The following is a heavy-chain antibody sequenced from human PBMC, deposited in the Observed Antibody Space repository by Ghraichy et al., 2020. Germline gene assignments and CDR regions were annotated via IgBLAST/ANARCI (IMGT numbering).Heavy chain of an antibody. J-gene: IGHJ6*02. CDR3: NTGGVGTTDYYYGMDV. D-gene: IGHD4-11*01. CDR2: IKSKTDGGTT. Sequence: GGSLRLSCAASGFTFSNAWMSWVRQAPGKGLEWVGRIKSKTDGGTTDYAAPVKGRFTISKDDSKNTLYLQMNSLKTEDTAVYYCNTGGVGTTDYYYGMDVWGQGTTVTVSS. V-gene: IGHV3-15*01. CDR1: GFTFSNAW.